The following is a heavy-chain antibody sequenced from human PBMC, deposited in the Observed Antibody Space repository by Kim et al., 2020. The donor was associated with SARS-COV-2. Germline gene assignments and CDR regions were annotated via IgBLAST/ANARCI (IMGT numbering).Heavy chain of an antibody. Sequence: GGSLRLSCAASGFTFSSYAMHWVRQAPGKGLEWVAVISYDGSNKYYADSVKGRFTISRDNSKNTLYLQMNSLRAEDTAVYYCARDRPPAWYSSGWHTFDYWGQGTQVTVSS. V-gene: IGHV3-30-3*01. CDR3: ARDRPPAWYSSGWHTFDY. CDR1: GFTFSSYA. J-gene: IGHJ4*02. D-gene: IGHD6-19*01. CDR2: ISYDGSNK.